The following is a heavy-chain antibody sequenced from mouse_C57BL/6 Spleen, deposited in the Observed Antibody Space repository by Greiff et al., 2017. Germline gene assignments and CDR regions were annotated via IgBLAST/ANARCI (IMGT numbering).Heavy chain of an antibody. D-gene: IGHD2-1*01. CDR3: ARDRVYYGNSFYAMDY. Sequence: VQLQQSGPGLVKPSQSLSLTCSVTGYSITSGYYWNWIRQFPGTKLEWMGYISYDGSNNYNPSLKNRISITRDTSKNQFFLKLNSVTTEDTATYYCARDRVYYGNSFYAMDYWGQGTSVTVSS. J-gene: IGHJ4*01. CDR1: GYSITSGYY. V-gene: IGHV3-6*01. CDR2: ISYDGSN.